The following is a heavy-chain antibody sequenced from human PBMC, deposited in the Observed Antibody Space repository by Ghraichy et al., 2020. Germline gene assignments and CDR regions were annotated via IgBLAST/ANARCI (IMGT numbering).Heavy chain of an antibody. D-gene: IGHD7-27*01. Sequence: GGSLRLSCAASGFAFSNYWMDWVRQAPGKGLEWVANIKSDGSAKNYVDSVRGRFTISRDNGKNSLYLQMNSLRAEDTAVYYCVGEQNWARPYWGQGTLVTVSS. V-gene: IGHV3-7*01. CDR3: VGEQNWARPY. CDR2: IKSDGSAK. J-gene: IGHJ4*02. CDR1: GFAFSNYW.